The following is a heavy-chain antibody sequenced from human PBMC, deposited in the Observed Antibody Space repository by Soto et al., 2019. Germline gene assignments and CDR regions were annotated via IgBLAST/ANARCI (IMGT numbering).Heavy chain of an antibody. D-gene: IGHD2-2*01. J-gene: IGHJ4*02. CDR3: ARALPQDIVVVPAAISFDY. Sequence: SETLSLTCTVSGGSISSGGYYWSWIRQHPGKGLEWIGYIYYSGSTYYNPSLKSRVTISVDTSKNQFSLKLSSVTAADTAVYYCARALPQDIVVVPAAISFDYWGQGTLVTVSS. CDR1: GGSISSGGYY. CDR2: IYYSGST. V-gene: IGHV4-31*03.